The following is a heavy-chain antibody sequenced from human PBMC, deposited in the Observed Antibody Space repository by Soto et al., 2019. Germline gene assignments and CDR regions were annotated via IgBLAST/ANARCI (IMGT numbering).Heavy chain of an antibody. D-gene: IGHD3-10*01. V-gene: IGHV1-18*01. CDR1: GYTFTNYG. CDR3: ARGVGSGIYYNQYNWFGP. J-gene: IGHJ5*02. CDR2: INVYNGNT. Sequence: QVQLVQSGGEVKKPGASVKVSCKASGYTFTNYGISWVRQAPGQGLEWLGWINVYNGNTKSAQKVQGRVTMTTDTPTSTAYMELGSLRSDYPAVYYCARGVGSGIYYNQYNWFGPWGQGTLVTVST.